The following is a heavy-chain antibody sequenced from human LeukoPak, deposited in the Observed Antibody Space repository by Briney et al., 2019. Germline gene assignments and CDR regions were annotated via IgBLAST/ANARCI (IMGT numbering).Heavy chain of an antibody. Sequence: GGSLRLSCAASGFTVSSNYMSWVRQAPGKGLEWVSVIYSGGSTYYADSVKGRFTISRHNSKNTLYLQMNSLRAEDTAVYYCAKDEGSGWYRDWFDPWGQGTLVTVSS. D-gene: IGHD6-19*01. J-gene: IGHJ5*02. CDR1: GFTVSSNY. V-gene: IGHV3-53*04. CDR2: IYSGGST. CDR3: AKDEGSGWYRDWFDP.